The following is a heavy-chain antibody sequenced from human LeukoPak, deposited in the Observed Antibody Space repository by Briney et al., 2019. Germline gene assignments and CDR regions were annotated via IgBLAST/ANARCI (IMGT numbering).Heavy chain of an antibody. V-gene: IGHV4-34*01. J-gene: IGHJ4*02. CDR2: INHSGST. CDR3: ARRRGNLAARLDY. CDR1: GGSFSGYY. D-gene: IGHD6-6*01. Sequence: PSETLSLTCAVYGGSFSGYYWSWIRQPPGKGLEWIGEINHSGSTNYNPSLKSRVTISVDTSKNQFSLKLSSVTAADTAVYYCARRRGNLAARLDYWGQGTLVTVSS.